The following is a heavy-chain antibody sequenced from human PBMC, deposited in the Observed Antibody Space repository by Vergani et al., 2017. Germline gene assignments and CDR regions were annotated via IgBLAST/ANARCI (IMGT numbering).Heavy chain of an antibody. D-gene: IGHD2-21*01. CDR2: IKSTFDRGTT. Sequence: EVQLVESGGGIVKPGGSLRLSCVASVFSFRNAWMNWVRRTPGKGLECVGRIKSTFDRGTTDYAAAVKGRFTISRDDSKNTLFLQMNGLKTEDIGVYYCTTDPRYCGDGSCYWLRDHHYYGMDVWGQGTTVTVSS. V-gene: IGHV3-15*07. J-gene: IGHJ6*02. CDR1: VFSFRNAW. CDR3: TTDPRYCGDGSCYWLRDHHYYGMDV.